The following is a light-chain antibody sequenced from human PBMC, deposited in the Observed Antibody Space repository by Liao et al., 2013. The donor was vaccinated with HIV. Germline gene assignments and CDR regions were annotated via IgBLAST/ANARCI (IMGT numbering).Light chain of an antibody. CDR2: HNT. J-gene: IGLJ2*01. CDR1: NLGDKS. V-gene: IGLV3-1*01. Sequence: SYELTQPPSVSVSPGQTASIICSGDNLGDKSVSWYQQKPGQAPVVVIDHNTDRPSGIPERISGSNSGNTASLTISRAEAGDEADYYCQVWDNSRDHVIFGGGTKLTVL. CDR3: QVWDNSRDHVI.